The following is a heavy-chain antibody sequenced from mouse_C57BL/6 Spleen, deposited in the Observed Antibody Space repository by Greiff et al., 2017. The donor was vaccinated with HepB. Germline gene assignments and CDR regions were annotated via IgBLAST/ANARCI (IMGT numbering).Heavy chain of an antibody. J-gene: IGHJ1*03. CDR3: AREGVITTVVDWYFDV. CDR2: IYPGDGDT. CDR1: GYAFSSYW. V-gene: IGHV1-80*01. Sequence: QVQLQQSGAELVKPGASVKISCKASGYAFSSYWMNWVKQRPGKGLEWIGQIYPGDGDTNYNGKFKGKATLTADKSPSTAYMQLSSLTSEDSAVYFCAREGVITTVVDWYFDVWGTGTTVTVSS. D-gene: IGHD1-1*01.